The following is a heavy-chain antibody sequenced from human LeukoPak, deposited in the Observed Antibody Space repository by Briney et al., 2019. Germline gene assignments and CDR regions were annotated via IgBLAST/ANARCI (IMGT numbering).Heavy chain of an antibody. CDR3: AHGSMYQLDY. V-gene: IGHV3-23*01. D-gene: IGHD2-2*01. J-gene: IGHJ4*02. CDR2: IVGGAGGT. Sequence: GGTLRLSCAASGFTFSSHGMSWVRQAPGKGLEWVSGIVGGAGGTYYADSVKGRFTISRDNSKNTLYLQMNSLRAEDTAVYYCAHGSMYQLDYWGQGTLVSVSS. CDR1: GFTFSSHG.